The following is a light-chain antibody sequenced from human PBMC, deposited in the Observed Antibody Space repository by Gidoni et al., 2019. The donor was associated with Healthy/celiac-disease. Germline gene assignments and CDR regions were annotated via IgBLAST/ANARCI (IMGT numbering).Light chain of an antibody. CDR1: QDISNY. J-gene: IGKJ4*01. CDR3: QQYGNLPLT. CDR2: VAS. V-gene: IGKV1-33*01. Sequence: DIQMTQSSSSLSASVGDRVTITCQASQDISNYLNWYQQKPGKAPKLLIYVASNLETGVPSRFSESVSGTDFTFTISSLQPEDIATYYCQQYGNLPLTFGGGTKVEIK.